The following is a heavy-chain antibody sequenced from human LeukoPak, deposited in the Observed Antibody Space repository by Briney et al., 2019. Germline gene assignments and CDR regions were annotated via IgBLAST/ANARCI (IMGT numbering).Heavy chain of an antibody. J-gene: IGHJ5*02. V-gene: IGHV4-39*01. D-gene: IGHD3/OR15-3a*01. CDR2: IYYTGTT. CDR1: GGSISSSLYD. CDR3: ARQEIGLRSFDP. Sequence: PSETLSLSCTLSGGSISSSLYDWGWIRQCPEKNLDWLGSIYYTGTTHYNPSLKSRVTISVDTSKNQFSLNLSSVTAADTAVYYCARQEIGLRSFDPWGQGTLVTVSS.